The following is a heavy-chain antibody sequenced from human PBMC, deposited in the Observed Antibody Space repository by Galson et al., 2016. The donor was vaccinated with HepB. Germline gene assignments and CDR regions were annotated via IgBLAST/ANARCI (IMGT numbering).Heavy chain of an antibody. CDR1: GFSFGDYF. D-gene: IGHD4-23*01. J-gene: IGHJ4*02. CDR3: ARGRIRWELIFDF. CDR2: IKSRPYGETL. Sequence: SLRLSCAGSGFSFGDYFMSWFRQAPGKGLEWVGFIKSRPYGETLEVAASVKGRFTFSRDDSKSIAYLHMSGLKIEETAVYFCARGRIRWELIFDFWGQGTLVTVSS. V-gene: IGHV3-49*03.